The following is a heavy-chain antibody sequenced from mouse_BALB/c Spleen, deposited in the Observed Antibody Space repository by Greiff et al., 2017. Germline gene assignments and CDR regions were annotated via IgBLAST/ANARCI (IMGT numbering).Heavy chain of an antibody. CDR1: GYSFTGYN. D-gene: IGHD2-4*01. J-gene: IGHJ2*01. CDR3: ARWGNYDPYYFDY. CDR2: IDPYYGGT. Sequence: VQLKESEPELEKPGASVKISCKASGYSFTGYNINWVKRSNGKSLEWIGNIDPYYGGTSYNQKFKGKATLTVDKSSSTAYMQLKSLTSEDSAVYYCARWGNYDPYYFDYWGQGTTLTVSS. V-gene: IGHV1-39*01.